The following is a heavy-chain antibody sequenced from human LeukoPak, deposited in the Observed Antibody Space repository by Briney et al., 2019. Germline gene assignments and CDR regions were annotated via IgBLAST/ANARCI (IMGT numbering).Heavy chain of an antibody. Sequence: PPGRSLRLSCAASGFTCDDYAMHWVRQAPGKGLEWVSGISWNSGSIGYADSVKGRFTISRDNAKNSLYLQMNSLRAEDMALYYCAKDTGSGSYHYFDYWGQGTLVTVSS. CDR2: ISWNSGSI. V-gene: IGHV3-9*03. CDR1: GFTCDDYA. CDR3: AKDTGSGSYHYFDY. J-gene: IGHJ4*02. D-gene: IGHD1-26*01.